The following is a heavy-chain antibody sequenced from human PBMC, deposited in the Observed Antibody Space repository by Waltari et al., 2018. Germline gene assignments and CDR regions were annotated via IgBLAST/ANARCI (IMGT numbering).Heavy chain of an antibody. V-gene: IGHV4-38-2*01. CDR1: GYSISSGYY. CDR2: IYHSGRT. Sequence: QVQLQESGPGLVKPSETLSLTCAVSGYSISSGYYWGWIRQPPGKGLEWIGSIYHSGRTYYNPSLKSRVTISVDTSKNQFSLKLSSVTAADTAVYYCARHKGYGVGKAFDIWGQGTMVTVSS. CDR3: ARHKGYGVGKAFDI. J-gene: IGHJ3*02. D-gene: IGHD4-17*01.